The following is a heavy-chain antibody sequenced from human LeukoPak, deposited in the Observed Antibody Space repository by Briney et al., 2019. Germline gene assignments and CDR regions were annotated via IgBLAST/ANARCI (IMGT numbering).Heavy chain of an antibody. D-gene: IGHD6-13*01. V-gene: IGHV4-4*02. CDR2: IYHSGST. CDR1: GGSISSINW. CDR3: AGRGGSSWTFDY. J-gene: IGHJ4*02. Sequence: SETLSLTCAVSGGSISSINWWSWVRQPPGKGLGWIGEIYHSGSTNYNPSLKSRVTISVDKSKNQFSLKLSSVTAADTAVYYCAGRGGSSWTFDYWGQGTLVTVSS.